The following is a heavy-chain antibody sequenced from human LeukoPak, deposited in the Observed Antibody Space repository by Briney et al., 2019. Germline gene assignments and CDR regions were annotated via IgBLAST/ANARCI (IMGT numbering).Heavy chain of an antibody. CDR3: AKVTTMIVVVSHFDY. CDR2: ISGSGGST. Sequence: PGGSLRLSCADSGFTFSSYAMSWVRQAPGKGLEWVSAISGSGGSTYYADSVKGRFTISRDNSKNTLYLQMNSLRAEDTAVYYCAKVTTMIVVVSHFDYWGQGTLVTVSS. J-gene: IGHJ4*02. V-gene: IGHV3-23*01. CDR1: GFTFSSYA. D-gene: IGHD3-22*01.